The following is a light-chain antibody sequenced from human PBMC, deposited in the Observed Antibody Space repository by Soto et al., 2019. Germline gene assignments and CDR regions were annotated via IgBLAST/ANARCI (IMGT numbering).Light chain of an antibody. CDR1: SGHNTYA. CDR2: LNGDGSH. V-gene: IGLV4-69*01. Sequence: QPVLTQSPSASASLGASVNLTCTLSSGHNTYAIAWHQQQPDKGPRYLMKLNGDGSHTKGDGIPDRFSGSSAGAERYLTISSLQSEDEADYYCQTWGTGIWVFGGGTKLTVL. J-gene: IGLJ3*02. CDR3: QTWGTGIWV.